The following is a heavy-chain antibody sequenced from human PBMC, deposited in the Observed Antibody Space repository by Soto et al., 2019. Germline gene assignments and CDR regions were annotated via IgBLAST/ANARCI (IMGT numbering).Heavy chain of an antibody. V-gene: IGHV1-46*01. CDR1: GYTFTSYY. J-gene: IGHJ6*02. Sequence: ASVKVSCKASGYTFTSYYMHWVRQAPGQGLEWMGIINPSGGSTSYAQKFQGRVTMTRDTSTSTVYMELSSLRSEDTAVYYCARAWDCSSTSCYFYYYYYYGMDVWGQGTTVTVSS. D-gene: IGHD2-2*01. CDR2: INPSGGST. CDR3: ARAWDCSSTSCYFYYYYYYGMDV.